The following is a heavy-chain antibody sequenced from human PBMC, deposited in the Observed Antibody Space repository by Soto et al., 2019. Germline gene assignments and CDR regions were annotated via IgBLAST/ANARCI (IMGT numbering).Heavy chain of an antibody. J-gene: IGHJ4*02. Sequence: SETLSLTCTVSGGSISSYYWSWIRQPPGKGLEWIGYIYYSGSTNYNPSLKSRVTISVDTSKNQFSLKLSSVTAADTAVYYCARADYEAQKYYFDYWGQGTLVTVSS. CDR3: ARADYEAQKYYFDY. V-gene: IGHV4-59*01. CDR2: IYYSGST. CDR1: GGSISSYY. D-gene: IGHD4-17*01.